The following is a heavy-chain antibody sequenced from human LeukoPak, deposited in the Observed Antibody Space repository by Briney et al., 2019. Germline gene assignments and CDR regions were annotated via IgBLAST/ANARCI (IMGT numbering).Heavy chain of an antibody. CDR1: GFTVSTNY. V-gene: IGHV3-53*01. Sequence: GGSLRLSCAASGFTVSTNYMSWVRQAPGKGLEWVSVIHIDGSTYYADSVKGRFTISRDNSKNTVFLQMNSLRAEDTAVYYCARTPGIAVAGTGFFDYWGQGMLVTVSS. J-gene: IGHJ4*02. CDR2: IHIDGST. D-gene: IGHD6-19*01. CDR3: ARTPGIAVAGTGFFDY.